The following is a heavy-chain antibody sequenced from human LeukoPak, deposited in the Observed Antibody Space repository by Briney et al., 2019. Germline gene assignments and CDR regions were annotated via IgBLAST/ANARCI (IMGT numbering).Heavy chain of an antibody. V-gene: IGHV6-1*01. Sequence: SQTLPLTCAISGDSVSSSSAAWNWIRQSPSRGLEWLGRTYYRSKWYNDYAVSVKSRITINPDTSKNQFSLQLNSVTPEDTAVYYCARDGPELRFLETSYYYYYGMDVWGQGTTVTVSS. J-gene: IGHJ6*02. CDR1: GDSVSSSSAA. CDR2: TYYRSKWYN. D-gene: IGHD3-3*01. CDR3: ARDGPELRFLETSYYYYYGMDV.